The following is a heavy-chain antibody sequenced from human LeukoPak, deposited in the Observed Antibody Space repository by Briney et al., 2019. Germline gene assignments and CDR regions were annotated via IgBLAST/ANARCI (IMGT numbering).Heavy chain of an antibody. Sequence: SETLSLTCTVSGGSISSYYWSWIRQPAGKGLERIGRIYTSGSTNYNPSLKSRVTMSVDTSKNQFSLKLSSVTAADTAVYYCARDGVVVVAATLYYYGMDVWGQGTTVTVSS. CDR2: IYTSGST. V-gene: IGHV4-4*07. D-gene: IGHD2-15*01. J-gene: IGHJ6*02. CDR3: ARDGVVVVAATLYYYGMDV. CDR1: GGSISSYY.